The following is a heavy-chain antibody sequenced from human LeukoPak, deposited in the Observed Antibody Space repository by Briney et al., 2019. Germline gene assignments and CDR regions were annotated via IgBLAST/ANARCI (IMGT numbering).Heavy chain of an antibody. J-gene: IGHJ4*02. Sequence: PGGSLRLSCAASGFTFSSYSMNWVRQAPGKGLEWVSSISSSSSYIYYADSVKGRFTISRDNAKNSLYLQMNNLRAEDTAVYYCASGSYDSSGYPVDLGYWGQGTLVTVSS. CDR1: GFTFSSYS. V-gene: IGHV3-21*01. D-gene: IGHD3-22*01. CDR3: ASGSYDSSGYPVDLGY. CDR2: ISSSSSYI.